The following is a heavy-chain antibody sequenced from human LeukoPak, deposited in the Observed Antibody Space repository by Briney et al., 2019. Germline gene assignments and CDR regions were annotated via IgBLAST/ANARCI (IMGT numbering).Heavy chain of an antibody. J-gene: IGHJ4*02. CDR1: GFTFSSYA. D-gene: IGHD3-10*01. Sequence: QAGGSLRLSCAASGFTFSSYAMSWVRQAPGKGLEWVSAISNSGGSTYYADSVKGRFTISRDNSKNTLYLQMNSLRAEDTALYYCAKLYRWFGGGRYCFDYWGQGTLVTVSS. CDR2: ISNSGGST. V-gene: IGHV3-23*01. CDR3: AKLYRWFGGGRYCFDY.